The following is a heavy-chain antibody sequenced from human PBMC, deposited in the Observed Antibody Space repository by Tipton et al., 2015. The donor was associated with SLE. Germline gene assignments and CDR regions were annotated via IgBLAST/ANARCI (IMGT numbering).Heavy chain of an antibody. CDR1: GFTFSNFW. CDR2: VSSSGGST. D-gene: IGHD6-13*01. J-gene: IGHJ4*02. CDR3: AKDSFSGDASSTWYGTDH. V-gene: IGHV3-23*01. Sequence: GSLRLSCVASGFTFSNFWISWVRQAPGKGLGWVSGVSSSGGSTSYADSVKGRFTISRDNSKNTLYLQMNSLRAEDTAVYYCAKDSFSGDASSTWYGTDHWGQGTLVTVSS.